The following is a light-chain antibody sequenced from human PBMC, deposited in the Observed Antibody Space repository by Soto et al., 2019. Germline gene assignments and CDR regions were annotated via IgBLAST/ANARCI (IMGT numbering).Light chain of an antibody. V-gene: IGKV3-11*01. CDR2: GAS. CDR3: QQYNSYSGT. J-gene: IGKJ1*01. Sequence: EIVLTQSPATLSLSPVERATLSCRASQTVIRYLAWYQQNRGQAPRLLIYGASSRATGIPDRFSGSGSGTDFTLTISSLQPDDFATYYCQQYNSYSGTFGQGTKVDIK. CDR1: QTVIRY.